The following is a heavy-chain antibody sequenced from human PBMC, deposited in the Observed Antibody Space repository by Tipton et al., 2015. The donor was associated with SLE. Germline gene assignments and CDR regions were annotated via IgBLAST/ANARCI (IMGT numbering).Heavy chain of an antibody. CDR2: ISDDGAES. D-gene: IGHD1-26*01. CDR1: GFAFSSFA. V-gene: IGHV3-64*02. CDR3: VTDPGSRANFYFDH. J-gene: IGHJ4*02. Sequence: GSLRLSCAASGFAFSSFALHWVRQAPGKGLEYVSTISDDGAESHYAASVKDRFTVSRDNSKNTLYLQMGSLRAEDTATYHCVTDPGSRANFYFDHWGQGALVTVS.